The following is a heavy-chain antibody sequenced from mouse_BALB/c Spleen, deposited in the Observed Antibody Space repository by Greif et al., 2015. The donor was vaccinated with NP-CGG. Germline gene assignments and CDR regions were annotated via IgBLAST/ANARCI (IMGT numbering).Heavy chain of an antibody. CDR1: GFNINDTY. J-gene: IGHJ4*01. Sequence: VQLQQSGAELVKPGASVKLSCTASGFNINDTYMHWVKQRPEQGLEWIGRIDPANGNTKYDPRFQGKATITADTSSNTAYLQLSSLTSEDTAVYYCARRYYNAMDYWGQGTSVTVSS. V-gene: IGHV14-3*02. D-gene: IGHD2-14*01. CDR3: ARRYYNAMDY. CDR2: IDPANGNT.